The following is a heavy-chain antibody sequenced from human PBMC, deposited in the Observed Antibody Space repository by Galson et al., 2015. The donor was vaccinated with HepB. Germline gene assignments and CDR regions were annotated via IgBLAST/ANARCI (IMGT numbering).Heavy chain of an antibody. V-gene: IGHV1-69*02. Sequence: SVKVSCKASGGTLSSYTISWVRQAPGQGLEWMGRIIPILGIANYAQKFQGRVTITADKSTSTAYMELSSLRSEDTAVYYCAPTQTRLVEQGNAFDIWGQETMVTVSS. CDR1: GGTLSSYT. D-gene: IGHD1-26*01. CDR3: APTQTRLVEQGNAFDI. J-gene: IGHJ3*02. CDR2: IIPILGIA.